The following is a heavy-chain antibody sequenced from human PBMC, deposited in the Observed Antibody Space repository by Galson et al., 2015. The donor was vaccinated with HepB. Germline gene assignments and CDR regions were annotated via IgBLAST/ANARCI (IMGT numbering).Heavy chain of an antibody. V-gene: IGHV3-73*01. CDR1: GFTFSGSA. Sequence: SLRLSCAGSGFTFSGSAMHWVRQASGKGLEWVGRIGSASYNYATACTASVKGRFTLSRDDSKNTAFLQMNSLRTEDTAVYYCVRIGDLSGYSSCWGQGTLVTVSS. CDR2: IGSASYNYAT. D-gene: IGHD3-22*01. J-gene: IGHJ4*02. CDR3: VRIGDLSGYSSC.